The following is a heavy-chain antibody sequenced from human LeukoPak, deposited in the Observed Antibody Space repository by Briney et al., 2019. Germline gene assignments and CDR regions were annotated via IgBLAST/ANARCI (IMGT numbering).Heavy chain of an antibody. Sequence: GESLRLSCAASGFTFSSYEMNWVRQAPGKGLEWVSYISSSGSIEYYADSVKGRFTISRDNAKNSLYLQMNSLRDEDTAVYYCARDLDRRGYSYGFFDYWGQGTLVTVSS. CDR1: GFTFSSYE. V-gene: IGHV3-48*03. CDR2: ISSSGSIE. CDR3: ARDLDRRGYSYGFFDY. J-gene: IGHJ4*02. D-gene: IGHD5-18*01.